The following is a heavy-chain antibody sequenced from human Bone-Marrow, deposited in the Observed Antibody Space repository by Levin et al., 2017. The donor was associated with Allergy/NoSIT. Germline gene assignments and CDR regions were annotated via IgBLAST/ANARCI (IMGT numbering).Heavy chain of an antibody. V-gene: IGHV3-74*03. CDR3: TRRPMGTAFDV. Sequence: AGGSLRLSCAASGFSFNSFWMHWVRQSPEKGLEWVARINRDGSISEYAASVKGRFTISRDNVKNTVYLQMNSLRDEDTAEYHCTRRPMGTAFDVWGQGTTVTVSS. J-gene: IGHJ3*01. D-gene: IGHD1-1*01. CDR1: GFSFNSFW. CDR2: INRDGSIS.